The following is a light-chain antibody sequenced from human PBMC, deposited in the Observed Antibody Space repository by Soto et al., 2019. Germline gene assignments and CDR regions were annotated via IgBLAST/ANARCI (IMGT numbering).Light chain of an antibody. V-gene: IGLV2-8*01. Sequence: QSALTQPPSASRSPGQSVTISCTGTSSDIGGYNYVSWYQQHPGKVPKLLICEVSKRPSGVPDRFTGSKSGNTASLTVSGLQAEDEADYYCAAYAGSNNLGVFGTGTKLTVL. CDR3: AAYAGSNNLGV. J-gene: IGLJ1*01. CDR1: SSDIGGYNY. CDR2: EVS.